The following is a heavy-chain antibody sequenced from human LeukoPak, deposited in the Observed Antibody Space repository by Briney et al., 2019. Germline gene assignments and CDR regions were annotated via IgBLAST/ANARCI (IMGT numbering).Heavy chain of an antibody. V-gene: IGHV3-7*01. J-gene: IGHJ4*02. CDR2: IKQDGSEK. CDR3: ARVRITMVRGVTNFDY. CDR1: GFTFSSYW. D-gene: IGHD3-10*01. Sequence: GGSLRLACAASGFTFSSYWMSWVRQAPGKGLEWVANIKQDGSEKYYVDPVKGRFTISRDNAKNSLYLQMNSLRAEDTAVYYCARVRITMVRGVTNFDYWGQGTLVTVSS.